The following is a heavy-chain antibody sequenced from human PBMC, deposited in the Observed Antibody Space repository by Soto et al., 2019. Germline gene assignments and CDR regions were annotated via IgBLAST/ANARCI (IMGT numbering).Heavy chain of an antibody. J-gene: IGHJ6*03. CDR3: AREGVIANYYYYYMDV. V-gene: IGHV3-7*01. Sequence: GGSLRLSCAASGFTFSSYWMSWVRQAPGKGLEWVANIKQDGSEKYYVDSVKGRFTISRDNAKNSLYLQMNSLRAEDTAVYYCAREGVIANYYYYYMDVWGKGTTVTVFS. CDR1: GFTFSSYW. D-gene: IGHD2-21*01. CDR2: IKQDGSEK.